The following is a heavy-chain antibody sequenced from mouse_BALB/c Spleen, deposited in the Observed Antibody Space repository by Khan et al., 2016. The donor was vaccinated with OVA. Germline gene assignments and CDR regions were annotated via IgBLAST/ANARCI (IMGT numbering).Heavy chain of an antibody. CDR1: GFNIKDYY. Sequence: VQLQQSGTELVRPGASVRLSCTASGFNIKDYYIHWVKQRPDQGLEWIGWIDPENGNTVYDPKFQGKASITADTASDTAYLQLRSLTSEDTAVYYCPRGIRLYFDYWGLGTTLTVSS. J-gene: IGHJ2*01. V-gene: IGHV14-1*02. CDR3: PRGIRLYFDY. CDR2: IDPENGNT.